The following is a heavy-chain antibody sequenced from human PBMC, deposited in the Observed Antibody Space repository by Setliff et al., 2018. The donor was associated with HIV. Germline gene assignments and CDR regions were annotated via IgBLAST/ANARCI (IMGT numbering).Heavy chain of an antibody. Sequence: PSETLSLTCGVYGGSFSSYYWSWIRQSPGKGLEWIGEINHSGSTNYNPSLKSRVTISVDTSKNQFSLKLSSVTAADTAVYYCARGAPYCNHGICHLFDYWGHGNLVTVSS. CDR2: INHSGST. CDR3: ARGAPYCNHGICHLFDY. V-gene: IGHV4-34*01. J-gene: IGHJ4*01. CDR1: GGSFSSYY. D-gene: IGHD2-8*01.